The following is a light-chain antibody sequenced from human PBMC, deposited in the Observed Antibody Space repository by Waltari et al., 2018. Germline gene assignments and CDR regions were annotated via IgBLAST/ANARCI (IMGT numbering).Light chain of an antibody. CDR2: KAS. V-gene: IGKV1-5*03. Sequence: DIQMTQSPSTLSASVGDRVTITCRASQSISSWLAWYQQKPGEVPKFLIYKASTLESGVPARFSGSGSGTEFTLTISSLQPDDFATYYCQQYDTYPLTFGPGTKVEIK. CDR3: QQYDTYPLT. J-gene: IGKJ3*01. CDR1: QSISSW.